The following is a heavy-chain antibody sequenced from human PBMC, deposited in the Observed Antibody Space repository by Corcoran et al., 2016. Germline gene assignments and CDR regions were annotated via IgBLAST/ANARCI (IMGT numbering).Heavy chain of an antibody. V-gene: IGHV4-39*07. J-gene: IGHJ6*02. CDR3: ERDDYDCWRGHRWGMDV. CDR1: GGSISSSSYY. D-gene: IGHD3-3*01. Sequence: QLQLQESCPGLVKPSETLSHTCTVSGGSISSSSYYWGWIRQPPGKRLEWSGSIYYSGCTYYNPCLKSRVTRSVDTSKNQFSLKLSSVTAADTAVYYCERDDYDCWRGHRWGMDVWGQGIKVTVAS. CDR2: IYYSGCT.